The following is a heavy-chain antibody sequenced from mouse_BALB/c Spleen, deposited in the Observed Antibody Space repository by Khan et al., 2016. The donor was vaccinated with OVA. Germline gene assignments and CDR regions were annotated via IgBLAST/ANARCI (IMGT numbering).Heavy chain of an antibody. D-gene: IGHD3-1*01. CDR3: AREASSWGFSFPC. CDR2: INPYNAGT. J-gene: IGHJ3*01. V-gene: IGHV1S136*01. CDR1: GYTFTNYV. Sequence: VQLQQSGPELVEPGALVKMSCKASGYTFTNYVMHWVKQKPGQGLEWIGYINPYNAGTRYNEKFKGKATLTSDISSIIAYLEHSSMTSEDSAVYDCAREASSWGFSFPCWGQGTLVTVSA.